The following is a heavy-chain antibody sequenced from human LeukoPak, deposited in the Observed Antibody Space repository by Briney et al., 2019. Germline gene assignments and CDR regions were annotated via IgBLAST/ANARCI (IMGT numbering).Heavy chain of an antibody. CDR3: ARESHYYDSSGYYSAGLFGY. Sequence: SETLSLTCTVSGGSISSYYWSWIRQPAGKGLEWIGRIYTSGSTNYNPSLKSRVTMSVDTSKNQFSLKLSSVTAADTAVYYCARESHYYDSSGYYSAGLFGYWGQGTLVTVSS. D-gene: IGHD3-22*01. V-gene: IGHV4-4*07. J-gene: IGHJ4*02. CDR2: IYTSGST. CDR1: GGSISSYY.